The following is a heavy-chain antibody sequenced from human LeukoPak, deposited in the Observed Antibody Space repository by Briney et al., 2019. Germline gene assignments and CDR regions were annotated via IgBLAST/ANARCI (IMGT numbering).Heavy chain of an antibody. CDR1: GGSISSSDSSY. D-gene: IGHD3-16*01. J-gene: IGHJ6*03. Sequence: SETLSLTCTVSGGSISSSDSSYWGWIRHPPGKGLEWIGSVYYSGSTYYNPSLNSRVTTSVDTSKNQFSLKLASVAAEDTAVYYCARHMKYYYYYMDVWGKGTTVTVSS. V-gene: IGHV4-39*01. CDR2: VYYSGST. CDR3: ARHMKYYYYYMDV.